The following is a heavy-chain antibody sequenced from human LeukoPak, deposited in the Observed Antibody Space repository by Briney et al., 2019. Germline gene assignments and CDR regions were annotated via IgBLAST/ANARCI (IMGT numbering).Heavy chain of an antibody. J-gene: IGHJ4*02. V-gene: IGHV3-9*01. Sequence: PGRSLRLSCAASGFTFDDYAMRWVRQAPGKGLEWVSGISWNSGSIGYADSVKGRFTISRDNAKNSLYLQMNSLRAEDTALYYCAKVGMVATYFDYWGQGTLVTVSS. CDR3: AKVGMVATYFDY. D-gene: IGHD5-12*01. CDR2: ISWNSGSI. CDR1: GFTFDDYA.